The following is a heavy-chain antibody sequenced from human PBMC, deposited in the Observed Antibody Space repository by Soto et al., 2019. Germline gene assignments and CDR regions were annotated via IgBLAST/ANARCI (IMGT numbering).Heavy chain of an antibody. Sequence: QVQLVQSVAEVKKPGASVKVSCKASGYTFTSYDINWVRQATGQGLEWMGWMNPNSGNTGYAQKFQGRVTMTRNTSIITAYMELSSLRSEDTAVYYCARPRSGSYYYGMDVWGQGTAVTVSS. CDR2: MNPNSGNT. J-gene: IGHJ6*02. V-gene: IGHV1-8*01. CDR1: GYTFTSYD. CDR3: ARPRSGSYYYGMDV. D-gene: IGHD3-3*01.